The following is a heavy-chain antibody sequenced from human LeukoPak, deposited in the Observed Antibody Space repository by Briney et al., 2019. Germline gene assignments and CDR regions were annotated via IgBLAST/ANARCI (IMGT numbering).Heavy chain of an antibody. CDR2: INSDGSST. Sequence: PGGSLRLSCAASGFTFSSYWMHWVRQAPGKGLVWVSRINSDGSSTSYAGSVKGRFTISRENAKNMLYLQMNSLRAEDTAVYYCAGGSTVTTDFDYWGQGTLVTVSS. D-gene: IGHD4-17*01. V-gene: IGHV3-74*01. CDR3: AGGSTVTTDFDY. CDR1: GFTFSSYW. J-gene: IGHJ4*02.